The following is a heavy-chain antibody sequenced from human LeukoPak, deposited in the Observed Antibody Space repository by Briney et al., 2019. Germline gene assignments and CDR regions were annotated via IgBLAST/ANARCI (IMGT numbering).Heavy chain of an antibody. CDR1: GSTFSASA. CDR3: ARDSSSEGPLDY. Sequence: PGGSLRLSCAASGSTFSASAVHWVRQASGKGLEWIGRIRSKANNYATAYTDPLKGRFTVSRDDSKNTAYLQMNSLKTEDSAVYFCARDSSSEGPLDYWGQETLVTVSS. V-gene: IGHV3-73*01. J-gene: IGHJ4*02. D-gene: IGHD6-6*01. CDR2: IRSKANNYAT.